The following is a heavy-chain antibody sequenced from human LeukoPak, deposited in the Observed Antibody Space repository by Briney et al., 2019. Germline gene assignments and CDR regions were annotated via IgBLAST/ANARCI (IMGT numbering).Heavy chain of an antibody. D-gene: IGHD3-22*01. CDR2: ISVYNGNT. V-gene: IGHV1-18*01. CDR1: GYTFTSYG. CDR3: ARDSYYYDSSGYYQYYFDY. J-gene: IGHJ4*02. Sequence: ASVKVSCKASGYTFTSYGISWVRQAPGQGLEWMGWISVYNGNTNYAQKFQGRVTMTIDTSTSTSYMELRSLRYDDTAVYYCARDSYYYDSSGYYQYYFDYWGQGTLVTVSS.